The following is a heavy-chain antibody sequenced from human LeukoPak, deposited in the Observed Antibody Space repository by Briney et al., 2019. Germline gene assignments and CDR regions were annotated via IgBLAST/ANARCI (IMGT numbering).Heavy chain of an antibody. D-gene: IGHD3-22*01. J-gene: IGHJ3*02. CDR2: ISGSGGST. V-gene: IGHV3-23*01. Sequence: PGGSLRLSCAASGFTLSSYAMSWVRQATGKGLERVSAISGSGGSTYYADSVKGRFTISRDNSKNTLYLQMNSLRAEDTAVYYCAKEPHDSSGYYRDAFDIWGQGTMVTVSS. CDR1: GFTLSSYA. CDR3: AKEPHDSSGYYRDAFDI.